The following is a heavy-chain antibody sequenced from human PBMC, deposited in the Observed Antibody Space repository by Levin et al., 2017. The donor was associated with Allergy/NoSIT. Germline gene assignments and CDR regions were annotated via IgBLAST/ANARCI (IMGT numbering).Heavy chain of an antibody. J-gene: IGHJ6*02. V-gene: IGHV3-48*01. CDR3: TTKGYYGMDV. Sequence: QSGGSLRLSCADSGFTFSDRMNWVRQAPGKGLEWISYVSLSGTTIYYAASVKGRFTISRDSTKNSVYLQMNTLRGEDTAVYYCTTKGYYGMDVWGQGTTVTVSS. CDR2: VSLSGTTI. D-gene: IGHD1-26*01. CDR1: GFTFSDR.